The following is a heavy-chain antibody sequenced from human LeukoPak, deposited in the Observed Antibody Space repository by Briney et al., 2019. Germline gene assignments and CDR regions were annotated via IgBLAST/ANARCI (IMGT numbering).Heavy chain of an antibody. D-gene: IGHD2-15*01. CDR3: ARVYCSGGSCYSADDDY. V-gene: IGHV1-2*02. CDR1: GYTFTGYY. Sequence: ASVKVSCKASGYTFTGYYVHWVRQAPGQGPEWMGWINTNSGDTNYAQKLQGRVTMTTDTSTSTAYMELRSLRSDDTAVYYCARVYCSGGSCYSADDDYWGQGTLVTVSS. CDR2: INTNSGDT. J-gene: IGHJ4*02.